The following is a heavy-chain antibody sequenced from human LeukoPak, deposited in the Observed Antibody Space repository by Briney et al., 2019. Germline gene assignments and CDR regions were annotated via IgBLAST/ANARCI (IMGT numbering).Heavy chain of an antibody. J-gene: IGHJ3*02. CDR1: CYTFIRFG. Sequence: ASVKVFCKASCYTFIRFGVSWGGQAPGQGLESIGWIISYSGNTNNSQKLQGRVTMTTDTSTSTAYMELRSLRSDDTAVYYCARDQGYCGADGRDAFDIWGQGTMVTVSS. CDR2: IISYSGNT. CDR3: ARDQGYCGADGRDAFDI. V-gene: IGHV1-18*01. D-gene: IGHD2-21*02.